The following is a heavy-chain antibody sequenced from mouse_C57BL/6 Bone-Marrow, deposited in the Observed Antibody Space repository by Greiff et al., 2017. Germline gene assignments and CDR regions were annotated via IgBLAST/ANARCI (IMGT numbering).Heavy chain of an antibody. CDR2: IRNKANNHAT. Sequence: EVKLVESGGGLVQPGGSMKLSCAASGFTFSDAWMDWVRQSPEKGLEWVAEIRNKANNHATYYAESVKGRFTISRDDSKSSVYLQMNSLRAEDTGIYYCTRGGLRRVFDYWGQGTTLTVSS. CDR3: TRGGLRRVFDY. J-gene: IGHJ2*01. V-gene: IGHV6-6*01. CDR1: GFTFSDAW. D-gene: IGHD2-4*01.